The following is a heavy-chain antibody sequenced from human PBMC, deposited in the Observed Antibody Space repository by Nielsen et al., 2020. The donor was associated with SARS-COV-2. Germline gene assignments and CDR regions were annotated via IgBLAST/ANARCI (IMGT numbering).Heavy chain of an antibody. J-gene: IGHJ6*02. CDR3: ARVKGCYSNYFDYCGMDV. CDR2: IYYSGST. V-gene: IGHV4-59*01. D-gene: IGHD4-11*01. Sequence: WIRQPLGKGLEWIGYIYYSGSTNYNPSLKSRVTISVDTSKNQFSLNLSSVTAADTAVYYCARVKGCYSNYFDYCGMDVWGQGTTVTVSS.